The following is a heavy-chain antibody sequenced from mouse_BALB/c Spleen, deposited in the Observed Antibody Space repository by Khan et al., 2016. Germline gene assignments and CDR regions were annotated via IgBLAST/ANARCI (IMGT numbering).Heavy chain of an antibody. CDR2: IFPGDGST. CDR3: ARLYGSTYWYFDV. CDR1: VYTFTSYD. Sequence: QVRLQQSGAELVKPGASVKLSCKASVYTFTSYDINWVRQRPEQGLEWIGWIFPGDGSTKYNEKFKGKATLTTDKSSSTACMQLSRLTSEDSAVYFCARLYGSTYWYFDVWGAGTTVTVSS. D-gene: IGHD1-1*01. V-gene: IGHV1-85*01. J-gene: IGHJ1*01.